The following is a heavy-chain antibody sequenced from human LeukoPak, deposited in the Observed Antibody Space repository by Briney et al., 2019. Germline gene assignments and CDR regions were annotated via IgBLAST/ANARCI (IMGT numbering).Heavy chain of an antibody. Sequence: GGSLRLSCAASRFTFSSYAIHWVRQAPGKGLEWVAVISHDGGNKNYADSVKGRFTISRDNSKNTLYLQMNSLRAEDTAVYYCARAPGSSSSWSYFDFWGQGTLVTVSS. CDR3: ARAPGSSSSWSYFDF. CDR2: ISHDGGNK. CDR1: RFTFSSYA. J-gene: IGHJ4*02. D-gene: IGHD6-13*01. V-gene: IGHV3-30-3*01.